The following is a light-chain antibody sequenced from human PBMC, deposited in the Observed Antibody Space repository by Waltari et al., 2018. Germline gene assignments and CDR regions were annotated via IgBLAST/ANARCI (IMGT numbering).Light chain of an antibody. J-gene: IGLJ2*01. CDR2: DDS. CDR3: HLWRRNYDHEV. CDR1: NIGSYS. Sequence: SYVLTQPPSVSLAPGQTARITCGGNNIGSYSVHWYQQKPGQAPVLVVYDDSARPSGIPERFSGSNSGNTATLTINRVEAGDEADYYCHLWRRNYDHEVFGGGTKLTVL. V-gene: IGLV3-21*02.